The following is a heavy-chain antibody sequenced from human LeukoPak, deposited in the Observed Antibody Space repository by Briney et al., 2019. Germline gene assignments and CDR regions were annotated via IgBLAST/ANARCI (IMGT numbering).Heavy chain of an antibody. CDR2: INSDGSST. D-gene: IGHD1-26*01. V-gene: IGHV3-74*01. CDR3: ARSLVVGATYPYH. Sequence: PGGSLRLSCAASGFTFSSYWMHWVRQAPGKGLVWVSRINSDGSSTSYADSVKGRFTISRDNAKNSLYLQLNSLRAEDTAVYYCARSLVVGATYPYHWGQGTLVNVSS. CDR1: GFTFSSYW. J-gene: IGHJ5*02.